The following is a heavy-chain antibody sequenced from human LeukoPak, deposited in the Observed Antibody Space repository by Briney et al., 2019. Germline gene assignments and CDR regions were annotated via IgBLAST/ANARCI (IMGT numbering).Heavy chain of an antibody. CDR2: ISGSGNGGSI. J-gene: IGHJ4*02. CDR3: VKDFGRVRGTPDS. Sequence: GGSLRLSCAASGFVFRNYFMSWVRQAPGKGPEYVSTISGSGNGGSIYYADSVKGRFTISRDDSKSIVYLQMNGLRSEDTAVYYCVKDFGRVRGTPDSWGQGTLVTVSS. V-gene: IGHV3-64D*06. D-gene: IGHD2/OR15-2a*01. CDR1: GFVFRNYF.